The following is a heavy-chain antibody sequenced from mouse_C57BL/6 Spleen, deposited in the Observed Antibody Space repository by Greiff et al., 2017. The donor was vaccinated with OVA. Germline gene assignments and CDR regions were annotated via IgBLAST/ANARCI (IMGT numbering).Heavy chain of an antibody. Sequence: VKLVESGAELARPGASVKMSCKASGYTFTSYTMHWVKQRPGQGLEWIGYINPSSGYTKYNQKFKDKATLTADKSSSTAYMQLSSLTSEDSAVYYCARESLLFDYWGQGTTLTVSS. CDR3: ARESLLFDY. CDR1: GYTFTSYT. CDR2: INPSSGYT. J-gene: IGHJ2*01. D-gene: IGHD2-10*01. V-gene: IGHV1-4*01.